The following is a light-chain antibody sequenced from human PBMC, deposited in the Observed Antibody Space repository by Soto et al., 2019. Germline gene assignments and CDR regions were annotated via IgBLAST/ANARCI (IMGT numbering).Light chain of an antibody. Sequence: QSVLTQPASVSGPPGQSIPISSTRPSSTVGGYIVVSCSQQHPGKAPKPIIYEGTQRPSGVSYPFSGSKFANSPPLTISGLQAEDEAFYFCCLYVGSSVIFGGGTKVTVL. J-gene: IGLJ2*01. CDR2: EGT. CDR1: SSTVGGYIV. CDR3: CLYVGSSVI. V-gene: IGLV2-23*01.